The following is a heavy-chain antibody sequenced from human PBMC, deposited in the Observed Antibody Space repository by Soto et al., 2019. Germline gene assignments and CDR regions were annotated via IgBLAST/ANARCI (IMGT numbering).Heavy chain of an antibody. V-gene: IGHV3-30-3*01. D-gene: IGHD5-18*01. J-gene: IGHJ4*02. CDR1: GFTFSSYA. CDR3: ARDHRIQLWSKITAYYFDY. CDR2: ISYDGSNK. Sequence: QVQLVESGGGVVQPGRSLRLSCAASGFTFSSYAMHWVRQAPGKGLEWVAVISYDGSNKYYADSVKGRFTISRDNSKNTLYLQMNSLRAEDTAVYYCARDHRIQLWSKITAYYFDYWGQGTLVTVSS.